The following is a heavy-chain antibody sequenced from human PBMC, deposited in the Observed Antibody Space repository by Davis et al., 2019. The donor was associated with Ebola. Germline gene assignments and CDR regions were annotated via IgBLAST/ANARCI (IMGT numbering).Heavy chain of an antibody. V-gene: IGHV3-30*03. Sequence: GGSLRLSCAASGFYFRSYWMGWVRQAPGKGLEWVAVISYDGSHEYYAESVKGRFTVSRDNSRSTVHLQMHSLRPEDTATYYCVSLLHWGQGARVTVSS. CDR3: VSLLH. CDR2: ISYDGSHE. J-gene: IGHJ4*02. CDR1: GFYFRSYW.